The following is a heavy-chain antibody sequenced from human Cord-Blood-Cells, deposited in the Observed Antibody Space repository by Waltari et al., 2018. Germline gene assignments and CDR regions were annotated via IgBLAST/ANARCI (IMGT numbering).Heavy chain of an antibody. CDR2: IIPIFGTA. Sequence: QVQLVQSGAEVKKPGSSVQVSCKASGGTFSSYAISWVRQAPGHGLEWMGGIIPIFGTANYAQKFQGRVTITADKSTSTAYMELSSLRSEDTAVYYCARVTTGYSSSWYYYYGMDVWGQGTTVTVSS. V-gene: IGHV1-69*06. CDR1: GGTFSSYA. CDR3: ARVTTGYSSSWYYYYGMDV. J-gene: IGHJ6*02. D-gene: IGHD6-13*01.